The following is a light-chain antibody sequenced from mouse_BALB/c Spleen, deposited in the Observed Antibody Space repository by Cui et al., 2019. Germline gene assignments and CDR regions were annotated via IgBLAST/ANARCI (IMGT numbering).Light chain of an antibody. Sequence: QIVLTQSPTIISESPGEKVTITCSATAIVSYMNWFQQKPGTSPKLWIYSTYNLASGVPARFSGSGYGTSYALTIGRMEAEDAATYYCQQRSSYPYTFGAGTKLEIK. CDR1: AIVSY. CDR3: QQRSSYPYT. J-gene: IGKJ4*01. CDR2: STY. V-gene: IGKV4-57*01.